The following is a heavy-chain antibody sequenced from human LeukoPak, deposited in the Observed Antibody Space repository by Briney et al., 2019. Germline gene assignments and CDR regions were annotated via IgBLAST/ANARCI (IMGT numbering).Heavy chain of an antibody. Sequence: SETLSLTCTVSGGSISGYYWSWIRQPPGKGLEWIGYISYSGSTNYNPSLKSRVTLSLDTSKNQFSLKLSSVTAADTAMFYCARNTGSHYDHTREFDYWGQGTLVTVSS. CDR1: GGSISGYY. V-gene: IGHV4-59*01. CDR2: ISYSGST. J-gene: IGHJ4*02. CDR3: ARNTGSHYDHTREFDY. D-gene: IGHD1-26*01.